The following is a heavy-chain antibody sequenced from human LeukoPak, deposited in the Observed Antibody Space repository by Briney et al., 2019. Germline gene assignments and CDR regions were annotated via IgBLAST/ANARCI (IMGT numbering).Heavy chain of an antibody. CDR2: ISYDESDK. Sequence: GGSLRLSCAASGFIFSSYPMHWVRQAPGKGLEWVAVISYDESDKYYADSVKGRFTISRDNSKNTLYLQMNSLRVEDTALYYCAKDIFRDYDILTGGFDYWGQGTLVTVSS. J-gene: IGHJ4*02. CDR3: AKDIFRDYDILTGGFDY. V-gene: IGHV3-30*04. CDR1: GFIFSSYP. D-gene: IGHD3-9*01.